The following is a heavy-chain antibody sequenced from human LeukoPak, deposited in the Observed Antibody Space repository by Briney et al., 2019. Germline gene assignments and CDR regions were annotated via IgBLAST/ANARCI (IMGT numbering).Heavy chain of an antibody. V-gene: IGHV3-11*04. CDR3: ARARGYNYGYDYYYYYMDV. Sequence: GGSLRLSCVASEFTFSDYYMSWIRQAPGKGLEWVSYISNSGTTIYYADSVKGRFTISRDNAKNSLYLEMSSLRADDTALYYCARARGYNYGYDYYYYYMDVWGKGTTVTVSS. CDR1: EFTFSDYY. CDR2: ISNSGTTI. D-gene: IGHD5-18*01. J-gene: IGHJ6*03.